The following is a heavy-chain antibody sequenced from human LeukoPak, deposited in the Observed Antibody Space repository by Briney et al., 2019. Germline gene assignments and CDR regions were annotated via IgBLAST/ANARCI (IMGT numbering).Heavy chain of an antibody. J-gene: IGHJ4*02. Sequence: GGSLRLSCAASGFTFSSYSMNWVRQAPGKGLEWVSSISSSSSYIYYADSVKGRFTISRDNAKNSLYLQMNSLRAEDTAVYYCARDKDSGGATGSILDYWGQGTLVTVSS. CDR3: ARDKDSGGATGSILDY. CDR2: ISSSSSYI. V-gene: IGHV3-21*01. D-gene: IGHD1-26*01. CDR1: GFTFSSYS.